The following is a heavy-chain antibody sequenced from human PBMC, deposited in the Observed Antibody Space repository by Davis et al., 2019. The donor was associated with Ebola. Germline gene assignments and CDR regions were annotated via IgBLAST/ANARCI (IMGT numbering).Heavy chain of an antibody. D-gene: IGHD2-2*01. CDR1: GFTVSSNY. V-gene: IGHV3-66*02. CDR2: IYSGGST. CDR3: ARRDVGDCSSNSCYPNWFDP. Sequence: GESLKISCAASGFTVSSNYMSWVRQAPGKGLEWVSVIYSGGSTYYADSVKGRFTISRDNSKNTLYLQMNSLRAEDTAVYYCARRDVGDCSSNSCYPNWFDPWGQGTLVTVSS. J-gene: IGHJ5*02.